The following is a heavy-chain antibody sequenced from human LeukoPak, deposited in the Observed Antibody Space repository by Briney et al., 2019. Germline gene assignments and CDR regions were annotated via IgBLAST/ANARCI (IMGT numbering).Heavy chain of an antibody. J-gene: IGHJ4*02. CDR1: GFNFSNYA. V-gene: IGHV3-64*01. CDR3: VRTSGSLDY. CDR2: INTNGGTT. D-gene: IGHD1-26*01. Sequence: GGSLRLSCVASGFNFSNYAMHWVRQAPGKGLEYVSAINTNGGTTYYANSVKGRFTISRDNSKNTVYLQMGSLRAEDMAVYYCVRTSGSLDYWGQGTLVTVSS.